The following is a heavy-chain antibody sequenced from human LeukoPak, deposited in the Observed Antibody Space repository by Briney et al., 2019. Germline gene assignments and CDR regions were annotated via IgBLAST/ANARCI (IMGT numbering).Heavy chain of an antibody. CDR3: ARDMEMATIRSPFDL. Sequence: SETLSLTCTVSGGSISSYYWSWIRQPPGKGLEWIGYIYYSGSTNYNPSLKSRVTISVDTSKNQFSLKLSSVTAADTAVYYCARDMEMATIRSPFDLWGRGTLVTVSS. D-gene: IGHD5-24*01. J-gene: IGHJ2*01. V-gene: IGHV4-59*12. CDR1: GGSISSYY. CDR2: IYYSGST.